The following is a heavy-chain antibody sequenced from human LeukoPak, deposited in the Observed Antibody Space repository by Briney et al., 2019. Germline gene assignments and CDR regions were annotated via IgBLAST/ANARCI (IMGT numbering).Heavy chain of an antibody. Sequence: GGSLRLSCAASGFTLRSYAMHWVRQAPGKVLEWVADISNEGNNKYYADSVKGRFTISRDNSKNTLYLQMNSLRAEDTAVYYCAKDPAADLYYFDYWGQGTLVTVSS. J-gene: IGHJ4*02. V-gene: IGHV3-30*04. CDR2: ISNEGNNK. CDR1: GFTLRSYA. CDR3: AKDPAADLYYFDY. D-gene: IGHD6-13*01.